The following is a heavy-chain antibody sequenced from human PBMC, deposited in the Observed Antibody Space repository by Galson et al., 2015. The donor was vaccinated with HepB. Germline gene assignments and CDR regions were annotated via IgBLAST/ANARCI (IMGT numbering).Heavy chain of an antibody. D-gene: IGHD3-22*01. J-gene: IGHJ3*02. Sequence: SLRLSCAASGFTFSSYAMSWVRQAPGKGLEWVSAISGSGGSTYYADSVKGRFTISRDNSKNALYLQMNSLRAEDTAVYYCAKDGYYYDSGDAFDIWGQGTMVTVSS. CDR3: AKDGYYYDSGDAFDI. CDR2: ISGSGGST. CDR1: GFTFSSYA. V-gene: IGHV3-23*01.